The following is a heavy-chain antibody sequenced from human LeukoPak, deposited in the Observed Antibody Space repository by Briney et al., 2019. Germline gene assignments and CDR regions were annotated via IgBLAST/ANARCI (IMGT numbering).Heavy chain of an antibody. J-gene: IGHJ4*02. Sequence: GASVKVSCKASGGTFSSYAISWVRQAPGQGLEWMGGIIPIFGTANYAQKFQGRVTITADKSTSTAYMELSSLRSEDTAVYYCARGARGYCSGGSCYNLVYWGQGTLVTVSS. CDR2: IIPIFGTA. D-gene: IGHD2-15*01. CDR1: GGTFSSYA. CDR3: ARGARGYCSGGSCYNLVY. V-gene: IGHV1-69*06.